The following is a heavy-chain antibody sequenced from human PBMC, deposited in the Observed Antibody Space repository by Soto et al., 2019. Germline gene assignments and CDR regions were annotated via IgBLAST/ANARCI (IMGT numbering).Heavy chain of an antibody. CDR3: ARDGDGDILPDPIDY. Sequence: ALVKVSCKASGYTFTSYGISWRRKTHGQGLEWMGWISAYNGNTNYAQKLQGRVTMTTDTSTSTAYMELRSLRSDDTAVYYCARDGDGDILPDPIDYWGQGTLVTVSS. CDR2: ISAYNGNT. CDR1: GYTFTSYG. J-gene: IGHJ4*02. V-gene: IGHV1-18*01. D-gene: IGHD3-9*01.